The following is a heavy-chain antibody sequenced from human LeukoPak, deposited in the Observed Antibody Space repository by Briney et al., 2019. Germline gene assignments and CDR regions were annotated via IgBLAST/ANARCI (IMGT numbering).Heavy chain of an antibody. CDR3: AKGRRCVPEVPITYFFDS. J-gene: IGHJ4*01. CDR2: ISDAGNTL. V-gene: IGHV3-48*03. D-gene: IGHD4-17*01. Sequence: PGGSLRLSCAASVFTFTTPDMNWAGQAPGKRLEWLAYISDAGNTLYYADSVKGRFTISRDNAKNSLSLQMNSLSVDDTAVYSCAKGRRCVPEVPITYFFDSWGHGSPVTVAS. CDR1: VFTFTTPD.